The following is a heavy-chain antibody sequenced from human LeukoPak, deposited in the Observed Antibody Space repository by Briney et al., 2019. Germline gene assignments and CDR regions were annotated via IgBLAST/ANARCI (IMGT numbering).Heavy chain of an antibody. CDR2: INPNSGGA. Sequence: ASVKVSCKASGYTFTGYYMHWVRQAPGQGLEWMGWINPNSGGANYAQKFQGRVTMTRDMSTSTVYMELSSLRSEDTAVYYCARDLGYYDLRYYYYYYMDVWGKGTTVTVSS. V-gene: IGHV1-2*02. CDR3: ARDLGYYDLRYYYYYYMDV. CDR1: GYTFTGYY. D-gene: IGHD3-22*01. J-gene: IGHJ6*03.